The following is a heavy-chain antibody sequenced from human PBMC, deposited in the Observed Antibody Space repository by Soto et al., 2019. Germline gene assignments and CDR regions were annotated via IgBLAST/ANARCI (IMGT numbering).Heavy chain of an antibody. CDR3: ASRGYCSSTSCYLFDH. D-gene: IGHD2-2*01. V-gene: IGHV4-34*01. CDR1: GGSFSGYY. CDR2: INHSGST. J-gene: IGHJ4*02. Sequence: SETLSLTCAVYGGSFSGYYWSWIRQPPGKGLEWIGEINHSGSTNYNPSLKSRVTISVDTSKNQFSLKLSSVTAADTAVYYCASRGYCSSTSCYLFDHWGQGTLVTVSS.